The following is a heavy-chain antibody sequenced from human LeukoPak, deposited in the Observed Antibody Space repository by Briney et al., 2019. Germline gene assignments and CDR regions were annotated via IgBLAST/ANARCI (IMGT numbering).Heavy chain of an antibody. CDR1: GFTFSSYA. D-gene: IGHD2-15*01. CDR2: ISYDGSNK. CDR3: ARDGDAVVVASLDY. V-gene: IGHV3-30*01. J-gene: IGHJ4*02. Sequence: GRSLRLSCAASGFTFSSYAMHWVRQAPGKGLEWVAVISYDGSNKYYADSVKGRFTISRDNSKNTLYLQMYSLRAEDTAVYYCARDGDAVVVASLDYWGQGTLVTVSS.